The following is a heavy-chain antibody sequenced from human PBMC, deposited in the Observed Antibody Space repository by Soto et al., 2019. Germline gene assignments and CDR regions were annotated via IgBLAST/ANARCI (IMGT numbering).Heavy chain of an antibody. CDR2: ISASSATI. J-gene: IGHJ4*02. V-gene: IGHV3-48*01. CDR1: GFTFSTYA. CDR3: VRVISTYESFDF. D-gene: IGHD2-2*01. Sequence: EVQLVESGGGLVQPGGSLRLSCAASGFTFSTYAMTWVRQAPGKGPEWISYISASSATIYYADSVKGRSTISRDSAKNSLYLQMNSLSAEDTAVYYCVRVISTYESFDFWGQGTLVTVSS.